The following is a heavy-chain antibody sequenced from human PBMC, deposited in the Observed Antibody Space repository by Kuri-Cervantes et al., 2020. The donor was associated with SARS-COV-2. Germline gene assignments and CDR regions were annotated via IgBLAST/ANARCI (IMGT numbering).Heavy chain of an antibody. CDR2: IIPILGIA. CDR3: ARVELEGWNYTPFDY. V-gene: IGHV1-69*02. Sequence: SVKVSCKASGGTFSSYTISWVRQAPGQGLEWMGRIIPILGIANYAQKFQGRVMITADKSTSTAYMELSSLRSEDTAVYYCARVELEGWNYTPFDYWGQGTLVTVSS. CDR1: GGTFSSYT. D-gene: IGHD1-7*01. J-gene: IGHJ4*02.